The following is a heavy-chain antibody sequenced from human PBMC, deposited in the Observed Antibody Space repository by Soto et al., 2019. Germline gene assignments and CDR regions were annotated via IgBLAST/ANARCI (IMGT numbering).Heavy chain of an antibody. Sequence: EVQLLESGGGLVQPGGSLRLSCAASGFTFSSYAMSWVRQAPGKGLEWVSAISGSGGSTYYADSVKGRITISRDKSKRTLYLQMNSLRAEDTAVYYCAKRGSIEGADAFGYWGQGTLVTVSS. D-gene: IGHD1-26*01. CDR2: ISGSGGST. CDR1: GFTFSSYA. V-gene: IGHV3-23*01. CDR3: AKRGSIEGADAFGY. J-gene: IGHJ4*02.